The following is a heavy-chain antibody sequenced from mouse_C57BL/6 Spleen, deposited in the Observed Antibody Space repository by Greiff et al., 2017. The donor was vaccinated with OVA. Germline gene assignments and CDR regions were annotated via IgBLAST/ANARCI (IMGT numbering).Heavy chain of an antibody. V-gene: IGHV1-50*01. Sequence: QVQLQQPGAELVKPGASVKLSCKASGYTFTSYWMQWVKQRPGQGLEWIGEIDPSDSYTNYNQKFKGKATLTVDTSSSTAYMQLSSLTSEDSAVYYRARTGTGYFDYWGQGTTLTVSS. D-gene: IGHD4-1*01. CDR3: ARTGTGYFDY. J-gene: IGHJ2*01. CDR2: IDPSDSYT. CDR1: GYTFTSYW.